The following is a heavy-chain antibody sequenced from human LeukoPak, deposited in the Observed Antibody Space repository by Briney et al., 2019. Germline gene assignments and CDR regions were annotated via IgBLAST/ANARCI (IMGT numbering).Heavy chain of an antibody. CDR2: ISGRGDGT. Sequence: PGGSLRLSCAASEFTFSSYEMNWVRQAPGKGLEWVSAISGRGDGTYYADFVKGRFTISRDNSKNTLFLQMNSLRVGDTATYYCAKGTERYREVSSFDSWGRGTLVAVSS. V-gene: IGHV3-23*01. CDR1: EFTFSSYE. CDR3: AKGTERYREVSSFDS. D-gene: IGHD3-10*01. J-gene: IGHJ4*02.